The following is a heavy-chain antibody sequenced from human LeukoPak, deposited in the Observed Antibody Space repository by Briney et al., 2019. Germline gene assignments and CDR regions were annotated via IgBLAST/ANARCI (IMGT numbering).Heavy chain of an antibody. D-gene: IGHD6-19*01. CDR3: ARSLKSSGWTY. CDR2: IYYSGST. J-gene: IGHJ4*02. V-gene: IGHV4-31*02. Sequence: PSQTLSLTCTVSGVSISSGGYSWSWIRQHPGKGPEWIGYIYYSGSTNYNPSLKSRVTISVDTSKNQFSLKLSSVTAADTAMYYCARSLKSSGWTYWGQGTLVTASS. CDR1: GVSISSGGYS.